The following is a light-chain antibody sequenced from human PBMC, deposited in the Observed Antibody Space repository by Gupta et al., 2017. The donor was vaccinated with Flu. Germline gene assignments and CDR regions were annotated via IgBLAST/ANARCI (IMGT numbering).Light chain of an antibody. V-gene: IGKV3-15*01. CDR2: GAS. J-gene: IGKJ1*01. CDR3: QHFDTWQWT. CDR1: QSVGGN. Sequence: EIVMAQSPVTLSASPGERATLSCRASQSVGGNLAWYQQKPGQAPRLLMYGASSRATGVPARFSGSGFGTEFTLTISSLQSEDFAVYYCQHFDTWQWTFGQGTKVEIK.